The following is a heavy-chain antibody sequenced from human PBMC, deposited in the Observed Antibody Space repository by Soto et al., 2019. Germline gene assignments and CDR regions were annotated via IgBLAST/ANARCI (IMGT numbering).Heavy chain of an antibody. V-gene: IGHV1-46*01. J-gene: IGHJ4*02. CDR3: ARAEGDYDLEPPNFDY. CDR2: INPSGGST. CDR1: VYTFTSYY. D-gene: IGHD4-17*01. Sequence: GASVKVSCKASVYTFTSYYMHWVRQAPGQGLEWMGIINPSGGSTSYAQKFQGRVTMTRDTSTSTVYMELSSLRSEDTAVYYCARAEGDYDLEPPNFDYWGQGTLVTVSS.